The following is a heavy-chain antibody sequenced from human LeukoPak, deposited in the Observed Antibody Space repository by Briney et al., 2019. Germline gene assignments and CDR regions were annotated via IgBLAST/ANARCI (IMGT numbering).Heavy chain of an antibody. CDR2: IWYDGSNK. CDR1: GFTFSSYS. V-gene: IGHV3-33*08. CDR3: ARDKLTMVRGWPSY. J-gene: IGHJ4*02. Sequence: GGSLRLSCAASGFTFSSYSMDWVRQAPGKGLEWVAVIWYDGSNKYYADSVKGRFTISRDNSKNTLYLQMNSLRAEDTAVYYCARDKLTMVRGWPSYWGQGTLVTVSS. D-gene: IGHD3-10*01.